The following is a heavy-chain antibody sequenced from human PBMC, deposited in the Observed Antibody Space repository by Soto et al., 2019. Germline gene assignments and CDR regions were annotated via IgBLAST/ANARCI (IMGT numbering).Heavy chain of an antibody. Sequence: EAQLVQSGGGLVQPGGSLQLSCAASGFTFGGSPVHWVRQASGKGLEWVGRIRSDSASSAIAYAASVRGRFTLSRDDSKNTAYLQVNSLEVEDTALYYCFLESCRRTGCYSLDLWGQGTLVTVSS. CDR2: IRSDSASSAI. D-gene: IGHD2-2*01. CDR1: GFTFGGSP. J-gene: IGHJ5*02. CDR3: FLESCRRTGCYSLDL. V-gene: IGHV3-73*01.